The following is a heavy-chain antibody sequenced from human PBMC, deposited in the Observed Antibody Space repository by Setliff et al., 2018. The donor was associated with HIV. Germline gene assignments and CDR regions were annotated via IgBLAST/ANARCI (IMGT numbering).Heavy chain of an antibody. J-gene: IGHJ4*02. CDR1: GFTFTNAY. CDR3: ARVRPRQLVSTDPPYYFDY. V-gene: IGHV3-15*01. CDR2: IKNKRDGSNK. D-gene: IGHD6-13*01. Sequence: GGSLRLSCATSGFTFTNAYMTWVRQAPGQGLEWIGCIKNKRDGSNKYYADPVKGRFTISRDNSKNTLYLQMKSLRADDTAVYYCARVRPRQLVSTDPPYYFDYWGQGTLVTVSS.